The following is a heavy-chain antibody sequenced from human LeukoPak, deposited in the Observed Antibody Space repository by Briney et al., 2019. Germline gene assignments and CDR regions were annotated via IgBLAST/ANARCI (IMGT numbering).Heavy chain of an antibody. J-gene: IGHJ4*02. CDR2: MSPNSGDT. CDR1: GYTFTSYD. V-gene: IGHV1-8*01. D-gene: IGHD6-13*01. CDR3: ARGYYSSSWYCDY. Sequence: ASVKVSCKASGYTFTSYDFNWVRQATGQRPEWMGWMSPNSGDTGYAQKFQDRVTMTRNTSISTAYMELSSLRSDDTAVYYCARGYYSSSWYCDYWGQGTLVTVSS.